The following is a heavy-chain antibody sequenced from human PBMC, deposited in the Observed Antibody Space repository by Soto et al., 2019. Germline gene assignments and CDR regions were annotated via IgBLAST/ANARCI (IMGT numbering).Heavy chain of an antibody. V-gene: IGHV3-30*18. CDR3: AKDPKKWLGGNYFDY. D-gene: IGHD6-19*01. CDR1: GFTFSTYA. CDR2: ISYDGTDK. J-gene: IGHJ4*02. Sequence: GGSLRLSCAASGFTFSTYAMHWVRQAPGKGLEWVAVISYDGTDKYYADSVKGRFTTSRDNSKSTLYLQMNSLRADDTAVYYCAKDPKKWLGGNYFDYWGQGTLVTVSS.